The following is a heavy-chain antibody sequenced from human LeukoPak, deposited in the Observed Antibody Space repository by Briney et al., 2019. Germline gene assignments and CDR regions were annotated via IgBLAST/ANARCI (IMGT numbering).Heavy chain of an antibody. V-gene: IGHV3-30*03. CDR3: ARDSEGSGSSYYYYYGMDV. CDR2: ISYDGSNK. D-gene: IGHD3-10*01. CDR1: GFTFSSYG. Sequence: GGSLRLTCAASGFTFSSYGMHWVRQAPGKGLEWVAVISYDGSNKYYADSVKGRFTISRDNSKNTLYLQMNSLRAEDTAVYYCARDSEGSGSSYYYYYGMDVWGQGTTVTVSS. J-gene: IGHJ6*02.